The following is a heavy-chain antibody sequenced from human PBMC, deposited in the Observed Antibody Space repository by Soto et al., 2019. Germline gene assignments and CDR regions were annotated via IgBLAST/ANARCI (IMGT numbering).Heavy chain of an antibody. CDR2: IIPIFGTA. J-gene: IGHJ4*02. CDR3: ARPVEMATISRSYLFY. CDR1: GGTFSNYA. D-gene: IGHD5-12*01. Sequence: SVEVSCKASGGTFSNYAINWVRQAPGQGLEWMGGIIPIFGTANYAQKFQGRVTITADESTSTAYLDLSSLRSEDTAVYYCARPVEMATISRSYLFYWGQGTLVTVSS. V-gene: IGHV1-69*13.